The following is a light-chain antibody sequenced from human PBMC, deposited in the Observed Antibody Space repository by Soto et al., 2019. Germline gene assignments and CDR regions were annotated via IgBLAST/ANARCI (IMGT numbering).Light chain of an antibody. J-gene: IGKJ4*01. V-gene: IGKV3-11*01. CDR1: QSVSSY. CDR3: QHRSNWPLT. CDR2: DAS. Sequence: EIVLTQSPATLSLSPGERATLSCMASQSVSSYLAWYQQKPEQAPRLLIYDASNRATGIPARFSGRGSGTDFTLTISSLEPKDFAVYYCQHRSNWPLTLGGGTKVEIK.